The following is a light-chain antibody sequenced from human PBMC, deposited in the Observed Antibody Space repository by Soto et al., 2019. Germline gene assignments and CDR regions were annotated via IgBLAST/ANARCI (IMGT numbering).Light chain of an antibody. J-gene: IGLJ3*02. V-gene: IGLV1-40*01. Sequence: QSVLTQPPSVSRAPGQRVTMSCTGGSSDIGAGYDVHWFQHLPGTAPKLLIYGNINRLSGVPDRFSGSKSGTSASLAITGLQAEDEADYYCQSYDSSLSAWVFGGGTKLTVL. CDR3: QSYDSSLSAWV. CDR2: GNI. CDR1: SSDIGAGYD.